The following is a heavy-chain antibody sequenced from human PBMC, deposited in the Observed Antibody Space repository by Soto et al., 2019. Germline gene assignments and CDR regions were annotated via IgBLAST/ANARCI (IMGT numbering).Heavy chain of an antibody. Sequence: GASFKVSCKASGYTFTSYYMLCVRQAPGQGLEWMGIINPSGGSTSYALKFQGRVTMTGDTSTSTVYMVLSSLSSEATAVYYCARELGYCSGGSRPLVYYYYGMDVWGQGTTVTVSS. D-gene: IGHD2-15*01. V-gene: IGHV1-46*01. CDR1: GYTFTSYY. CDR3: ARELGYCSGGSRPLVYYYYGMDV. J-gene: IGHJ6*02. CDR2: INPSGGST.